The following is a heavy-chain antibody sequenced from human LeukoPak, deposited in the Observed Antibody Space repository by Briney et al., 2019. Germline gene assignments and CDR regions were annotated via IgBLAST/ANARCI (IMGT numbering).Heavy chain of an antibody. Sequence: SETLSLTCTVSGGSISSYYWSWIRQPPGKGLEWIGYIYYSGSTNYNPSLKSRVTTSVDTSKNQFSLKLSSVTAADTAVYYCARATTRGYYFDYWGQGTLVTVSS. CDR1: GGSISSYY. CDR2: IYYSGST. D-gene: IGHD4-17*01. V-gene: IGHV4-59*01. J-gene: IGHJ4*02. CDR3: ARATTRGYYFDY.